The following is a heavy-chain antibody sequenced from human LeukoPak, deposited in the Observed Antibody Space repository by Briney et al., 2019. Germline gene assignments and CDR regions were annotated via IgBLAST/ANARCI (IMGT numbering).Heavy chain of an antibody. Sequence: GGSLRLSCAASGFTFSSYSMNWVRQAPGKGLEWVSSISSSSTYIYYADSMKGRFIISRDNARNSLYLEMNSLRAEDTAVYYCARIIGISGTYPTDYWGQGTLVTVSS. D-gene: IGHD1-26*01. J-gene: IGHJ4*02. CDR1: GFTFSSYS. CDR2: ISSSSTYI. V-gene: IGHV3-21*06. CDR3: ARIIGISGTYPTDY.